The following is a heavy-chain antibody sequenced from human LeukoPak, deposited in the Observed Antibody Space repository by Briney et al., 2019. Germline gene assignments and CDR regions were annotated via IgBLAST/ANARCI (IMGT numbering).Heavy chain of an antibody. CDR2: ISQGGETP. Sequence: GGSLRLSCTASGFIFNNYAMSWVRQAPGQGLEWVSTISQGGETPYYADSVKGRFTVSRDNSKNTLYLQIDSLSAEDTAVYYCAKGAILWYLYFDYWGQGTLVTVSS. CDR1: GFIFNNYA. V-gene: IGHV3-23*01. CDR3: AKGAILWYLYFDY. D-gene: IGHD2-21*01. J-gene: IGHJ4*02.